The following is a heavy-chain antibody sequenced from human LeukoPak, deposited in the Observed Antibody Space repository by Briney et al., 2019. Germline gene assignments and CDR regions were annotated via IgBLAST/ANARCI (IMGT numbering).Heavy chain of an antibody. J-gene: IGHJ4*02. D-gene: IGHD5-12*01. CDR3: AKHGSGRYFDY. Sequence: GGSLRLSCAASGITFSSYAVNWVRQAPGKGLEWVSPISAGGDNTYYADSVKGRFTISRDNSKNTLYLQMISLRAEDTAVYYCAKHGSGRYFDYWGQGALVTSSS. V-gene: IGHV3-23*01. CDR1: GITFSSYA. CDR2: ISAGGDNT.